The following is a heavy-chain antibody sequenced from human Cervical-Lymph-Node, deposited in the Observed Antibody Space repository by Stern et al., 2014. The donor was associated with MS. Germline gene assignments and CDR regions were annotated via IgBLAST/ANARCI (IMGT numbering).Heavy chain of an antibody. Sequence: VQLVESGGGVVQPGRSLRLSCAASGFTFSNFGMNWVRQAPGKGLEWVAVIWYDGSNKYYADSVKGRFTISRDNSKNTLYLQMSSLRVEDTAMYYCALGAPTRPGYYDKWGQGTLVTVSS. CDR1: GFTFSNFG. J-gene: IGHJ4*02. D-gene: IGHD3-22*01. CDR3: ALGAPTRPGYYDK. CDR2: IWYDGSNK. V-gene: IGHV3-33*01.